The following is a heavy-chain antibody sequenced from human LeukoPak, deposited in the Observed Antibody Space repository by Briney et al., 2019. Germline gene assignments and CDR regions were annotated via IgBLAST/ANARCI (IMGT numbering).Heavy chain of an antibody. CDR1: GFTFGSYW. J-gene: IGHJ4*02. CDR2: ISSSSTYI. Sequence: GGSLRLSCAASGFTFGSYWMTWVRQAPGKGLEWVSSISSSSTYIYYADSVKGRFTLSRDNAKNSLYLQMNSLRAEDTAVYYCAREMATIEGYFDSWGQGTLVTVSS. V-gene: IGHV3-21*01. D-gene: IGHD5-12*01. CDR3: AREMATIEGYFDS.